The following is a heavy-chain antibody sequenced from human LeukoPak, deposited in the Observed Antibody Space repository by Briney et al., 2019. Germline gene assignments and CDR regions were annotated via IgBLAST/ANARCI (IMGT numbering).Heavy chain of an antibody. J-gene: IGHJ6*03. CDR1: GFTFGTFW. D-gene: IGHD5-18*01. V-gene: IGHV3-7*01. Sequence: PGGSLRLSCAASGFTFGTFWMTWVRQAPGMGLEWVANIKEDGSEKNYVDSVKGRFTISRDNAENSLYLQMNSLRAEDTAVYYCARWIQILYYMDVWGKGTIVTVSS. CDR2: IKEDGSEK. CDR3: ARWIQILYYMDV.